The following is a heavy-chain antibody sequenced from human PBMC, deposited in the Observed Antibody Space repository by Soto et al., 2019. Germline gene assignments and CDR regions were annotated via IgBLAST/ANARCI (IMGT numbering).Heavy chain of an antibody. CDR2: INAGNGNT. Sequence: ASVKVSCKASGYTFTSYAMHWVRQAPGQRLEWMGWINAGNGNTKYSQKFQGRVTITRDTSASTAYMELSSLRSEDTAVYYCARVAYCGGDCHNWFDPWGQGTLVTVSS. V-gene: IGHV1-3*01. CDR1: GYTFTSYA. CDR3: ARVAYCGGDCHNWFDP. D-gene: IGHD2-21*01. J-gene: IGHJ5*02.